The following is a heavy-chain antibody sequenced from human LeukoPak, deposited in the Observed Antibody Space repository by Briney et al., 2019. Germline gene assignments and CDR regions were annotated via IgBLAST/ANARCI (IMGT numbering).Heavy chain of an antibody. CDR1: GGSISSGDYY. J-gene: IGHJ3*02. V-gene: IGHV4-30-4*01. CDR3: ARVIYYDSSGYSLDAFDI. Sequence: SQTLSLTCTVSGGSISSGDYYWSWIRQPPGKGLECIGFLYYSGSTYYNPSLKSRVTISVDTSKNQFSLKLSSVTAADTAVYYCARVIYYDSSGYSLDAFDIWGRGTMVTVSS. CDR2: LYYSGST. D-gene: IGHD3-22*01.